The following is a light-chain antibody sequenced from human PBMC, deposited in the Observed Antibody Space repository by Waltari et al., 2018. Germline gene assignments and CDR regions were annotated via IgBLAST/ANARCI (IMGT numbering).Light chain of an antibody. CDR2: VNSDGSH. V-gene: IGLV4-69*01. CDR1: SGHSTNI. CDR3: QTGGHGTWV. J-gene: IGLJ2*01. Sequence: QLVLTQSPSASASLGASVKLTCTLSSGHSTNIIAWLQQQPEKGPRYLMNVNSDGSHNKGVGIPDRFSGSSSGAERYLTISSLQAEDEADDSGQTGGHGTWVFGGGTRLTVL.